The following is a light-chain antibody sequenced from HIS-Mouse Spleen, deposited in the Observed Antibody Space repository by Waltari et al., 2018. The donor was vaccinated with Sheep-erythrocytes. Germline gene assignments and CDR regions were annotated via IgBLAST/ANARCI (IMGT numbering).Light chain of an antibody. CDR1: KLGDKY. V-gene: IGLV3-1*01. CDR2: QDS. J-gene: IGLJ2*01. CDR3: QAWDSSTAV. Sequence: SYELTQPPSVSVSPGQTASITCSGDKLGDKYACLYQQKPGQSPVLVIYQDSKRPSGIPERFSGSNSRNTATLTISGTQAMDEADYYCQAWDSSTAVFGGGTKLTVL.